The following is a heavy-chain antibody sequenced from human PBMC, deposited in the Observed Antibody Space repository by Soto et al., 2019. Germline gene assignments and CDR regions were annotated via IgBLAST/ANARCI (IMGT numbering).Heavy chain of an antibody. Sequence: SETLSLTCTVSGSSISPYYWSWIRQPPGKGLEWVGSIYYSGTTKYNPSLKSRVTISVDTSKNHFSLKLSSVTAADTAVYYCARVGGYYGGYPNFDYWGQGALVTVSP. J-gene: IGHJ4*02. V-gene: IGHV4-59*01. D-gene: IGHD4-17*01. CDR1: GSSISPYY. CDR3: ARVGGYYGGYPNFDY. CDR2: IYYSGTT.